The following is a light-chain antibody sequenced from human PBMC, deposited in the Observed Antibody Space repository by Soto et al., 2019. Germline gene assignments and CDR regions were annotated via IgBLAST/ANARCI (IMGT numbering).Light chain of an antibody. J-gene: IGKJ5*01. Sequence: DIQITQSPASLSSSLLDIVTITCRASQTIDNFLNWYQQKPGKAPNLLIYAASSLQSGVPSRFSGSGSGTDFTLTISSLQPGDFANYSCQQTFSTPPTFGQGTRLDIK. CDR1: QTIDNF. V-gene: IGKV1-39*01. CDR3: QQTFSTPPT. CDR2: AAS.